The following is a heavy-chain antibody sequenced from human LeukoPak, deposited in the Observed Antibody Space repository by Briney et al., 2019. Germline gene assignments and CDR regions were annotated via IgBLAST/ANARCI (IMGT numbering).Heavy chain of an antibody. Sequence: GGSLRLSCAASGFTVSSNYMSWVRQAPGKGLEWVANINQDESNKYYVDSVKGRFTISRDNAKSSLYLQMNSLRAEDTAVYYCVRAVYGSGFDTWGQGTLVTVSS. CDR2: INQDESNK. D-gene: IGHD3-10*01. V-gene: IGHV3-7*01. J-gene: IGHJ5*02. CDR1: GFTVSSNY. CDR3: VRAVYGSGFDT.